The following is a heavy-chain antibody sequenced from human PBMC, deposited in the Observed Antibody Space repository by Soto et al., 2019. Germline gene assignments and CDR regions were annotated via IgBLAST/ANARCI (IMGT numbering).Heavy chain of an antibody. CDR3: ARDRLPLGELSPGEY. CDR1: GYTFTKYR. CDR2: NR. Sequence: ASVKVSCKASGYTFTKYRISWVRQAPGQGLEWMGCNRNYAQKLQGRVTMTTDTATSTAYMELRSLRSDDTAVYYCARDRLPLGELSPGEYWGQGTVVTVSS. J-gene: IGHJ4*02. V-gene: IGHV1-18*01. D-gene: IGHD3-16*02.